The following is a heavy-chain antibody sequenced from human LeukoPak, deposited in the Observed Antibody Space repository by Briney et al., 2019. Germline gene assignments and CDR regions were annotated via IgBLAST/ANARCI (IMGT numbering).Heavy chain of an antibody. Sequence: GASVKVSCKASGYTFTGYYMHWVRQAPGQGLEWMGWINPNSGGTNYAQKLQGRVTMTTDTSTSTAYMELRSLRSDDTAVYYRARTYYYGSGTRNWFDPWGQGTLVTVSS. D-gene: IGHD3-10*01. CDR1: GYTFTGYY. CDR2: INPNSGGT. CDR3: ARTYYYGSGTRNWFDP. J-gene: IGHJ5*02. V-gene: IGHV1-2*02.